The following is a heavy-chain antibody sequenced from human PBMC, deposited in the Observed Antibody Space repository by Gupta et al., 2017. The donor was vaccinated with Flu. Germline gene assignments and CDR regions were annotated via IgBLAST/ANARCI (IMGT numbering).Heavy chain of an antibody. CDR3: AKDLGGDGDYQTSGFDY. CDR1: GFTFSNYD. J-gene: IGHJ4*02. D-gene: IGHD4-17*01. Sequence: EVQLLESGGGLVQPGGSLRLSCAASGFTFSNYDLSWVRQAPGKGLEWVAAISGSGGITYYADSVKGRFTISRDNSKNTIYLQMNSLRAEDTAVYYCAKDLGGDGDYQTSGFDYWGQGALVTVSS. V-gene: IGHV3-23*01. CDR2: ISGSGGIT.